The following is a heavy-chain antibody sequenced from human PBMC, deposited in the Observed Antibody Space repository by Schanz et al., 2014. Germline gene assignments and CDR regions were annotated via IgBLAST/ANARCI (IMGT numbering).Heavy chain of an antibody. CDR1: GGSISSSTYY. CDR3: ARLMVPGWFDP. D-gene: IGHD3-10*01. V-gene: IGHV4-39*02. CDR2: IDDTGTT. Sequence: QLQLQESGPGLVIPSETLSLTCTVSGGSISSSTYYWGWIRQPPGKGPGWIGPIDDTGTTYYTPSLRGRPTMSVDPSKSHLSVQLPCVTAADTAVYYCARLMVPGWFDPWGQGQLVTVSS. J-gene: IGHJ5*02.